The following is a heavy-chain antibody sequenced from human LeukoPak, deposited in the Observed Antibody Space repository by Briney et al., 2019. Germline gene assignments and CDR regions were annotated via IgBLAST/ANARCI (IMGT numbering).Heavy chain of an antibody. CDR1: GGSISSSSYY. CDR2: IYYSGST. D-gene: IGHD3-10*01. CDR3: ARHRMVRGVITYWFDP. V-gene: IGHV4-39*01. Sequence: PSETLSLTCTVSGGSISSSSYYWGWIRQPPGKGLEWIGSIYYSGSTYYNPSLKSRVTISVDTSKNQFSLKLSSVTAADTAVYYCARHRMVRGVITYWFDPWGQGTLVTVSS. J-gene: IGHJ5*02.